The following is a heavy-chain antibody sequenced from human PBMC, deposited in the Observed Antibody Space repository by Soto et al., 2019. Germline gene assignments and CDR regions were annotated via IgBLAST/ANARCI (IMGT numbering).Heavy chain of an antibody. CDR2: ISSSGDVT. Sequence: DEQLLESGGGLVQPGGSLRLSCAASGITFSSYSMSWVRQSPGKGLAWVSSISSSGDVTYDVDSVKGRFTISRDNSKHARYLRMKSLRAEDTAIYYCAKTGVFSGSYHFISWGQGTLVTVSS. CDR1: GITFSSYS. J-gene: IGHJ4*02. V-gene: IGHV3-23*01. CDR3: AKTGVFSGSYHFIS. D-gene: IGHD1-26*01.